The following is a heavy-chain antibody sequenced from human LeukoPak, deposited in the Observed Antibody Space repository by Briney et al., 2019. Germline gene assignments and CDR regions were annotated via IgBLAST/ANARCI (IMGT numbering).Heavy chain of an antibody. J-gene: IGHJ4*02. V-gene: IGHV4-38-2*02. CDR1: GYSISSGNY. CDR2: IYHSGST. Sequence: SETLSLTCTVSGYSISSGNYWGWIRQPLGKGPEWIGSIYHSGSTYYNPSLKSRVSISVDTSKNQFSLRLSSVTAADTAVYYCARDGDFYYFDYWGQGTLVTVSS. CDR3: ARDGDFYYFDY.